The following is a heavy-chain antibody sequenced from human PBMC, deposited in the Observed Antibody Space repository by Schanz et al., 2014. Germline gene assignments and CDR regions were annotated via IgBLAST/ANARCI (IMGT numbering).Heavy chain of an antibody. V-gene: IGHV1-46*01. Sequence: QVQLVQSGTQVKKPGASVKVSCKASGYTFTSDSMHWVRQAPGQGLEWMGMINPSGGSTTYAQKFQGRVTMTTDTSTSTAYMELRSLRSDDTAVYYCARVQDDILTGSEYYYGMDVWGQGTTVTVSS. CDR3: ARVQDDILTGSEYYYGMDV. CDR2: INPSGGST. CDR1: GYTFTSDS. D-gene: IGHD3-9*01. J-gene: IGHJ6*02.